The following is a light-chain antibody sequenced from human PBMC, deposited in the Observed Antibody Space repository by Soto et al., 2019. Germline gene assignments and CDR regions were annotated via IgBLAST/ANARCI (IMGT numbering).Light chain of an antibody. Sequence: DIQMTQSPSSLSASVGDRVTITCRASQSISRYLNWYQQKQGKAPKLLIYATSTLHSGVPSRFSGSGSGTYFTLTISSLQPEDFAIYYCQQSHSLPRTFGQGTTVEFK. CDR2: ATS. J-gene: IGKJ1*01. CDR3: QQSHSLPRT. V-gene: IGKV1-39*01. CDR1: QSISRY.